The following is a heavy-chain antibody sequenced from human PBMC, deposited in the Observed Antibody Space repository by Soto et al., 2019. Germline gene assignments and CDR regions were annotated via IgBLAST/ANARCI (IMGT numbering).Heavy chain of an antibody. D-gene: IGHD3-3*01. CDR2: ISAYNGNT. CDR3: ARGTDDFWSGYYRGSFDD. V-gene: IGHV1-18*01. Sequence: ASVKVSCKASGYTFTSYGISWVRQAPGQGLEWMGWISAYNGNTNYAQKLQGRVTMTTDTSTSTAYMELRSLGSDDTAVYYCARGTDDFWSGYYRGSFDDWGQGTLVTVSS. J-gene: IGHJ4*02. CDR1: GYTFTSYG.